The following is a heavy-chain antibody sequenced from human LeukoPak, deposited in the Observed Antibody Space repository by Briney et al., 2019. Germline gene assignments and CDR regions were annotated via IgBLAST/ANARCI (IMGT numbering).Heavy chain of an antibody. Sequence: SETLSLTCAVYGGSFRGYYWSWIRQPPGKGLEWIGEINHSGSTNYNPSLKSRVTISVDTSKNQFSLKLSSVTAADTAVYYCARDGNHYYHSKGRNRLTSNWFDPWGQGSLVTVSS. V-gene: IGHV4-34*01. J-gene: IGHJ5*02. CDR1: GGSFRGYY. D-gene: IGHD3-22*01. CDR2: INHSGST. CDR3: ARDGNHYYHSKGRNRLTSNWFDP.